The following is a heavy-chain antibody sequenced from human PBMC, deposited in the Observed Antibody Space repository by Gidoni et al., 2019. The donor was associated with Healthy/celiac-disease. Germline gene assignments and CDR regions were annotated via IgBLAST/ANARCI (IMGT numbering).Heavy chain of an antibody. V-gene: IGHV3-15*02. Sequence: EVQLVESGGTLVKPGGSLRLSCAASGFPFSRAWMSWVRQAPGKGLEWVGRIKSRTDGGTTDYAAPVKGRFTISRDDSKNTLYLQMNSLKTEDTAVYYCNTGITMVRGANYGMDVWGQGTTVTVSS. J-gene: IGHJ6*02. CDR1: GFPFSRAW. D-gene: IGHD3-10*01. CDR3: NTGITMVRGANYGMDV. CDR2: IKSRTDGGTT.